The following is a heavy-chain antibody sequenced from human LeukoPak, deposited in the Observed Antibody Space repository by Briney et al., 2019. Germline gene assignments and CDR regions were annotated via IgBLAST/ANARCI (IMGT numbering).Heavy chain of an antibody. D-gene: IGHD3-10*01. V-gene: IGHV3-30*18. CDR2: ISYDGSNK. CDR1: GFTFSSYG. J-gene: IGHJ3*02. Sequence: GGSLRLSCAASGFTFSSYGMHWVRQAPGKGLEWVAVISYDGSNKYYADSVKGRFTISRDNSKNTLYLQMNSLRAEDTAVYYCAKIGWVRGEGAFDIWGQGTVVTVSS. CDR3: AKIGWVRGEGAFDI.